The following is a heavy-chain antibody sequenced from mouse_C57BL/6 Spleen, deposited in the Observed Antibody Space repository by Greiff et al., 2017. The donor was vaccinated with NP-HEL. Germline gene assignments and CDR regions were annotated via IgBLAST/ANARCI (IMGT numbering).Heavy chain of an antibody. Sequence: QVQLKESGPELVKPGASVKISCKASGYAFSSSWMNWVKQRPGKGLEWIGRIYPGDGDTNYNGKFKGKATLTADKSSSPAYMQLSSLTSEDSAVYFCARSVTTVPYYFDYWGQGTTLTVSS. V-gene: IGHV1-82*01. J-gene: IGHJ2*01. CDR2: IYPGDGDT. CDR1: GYAFSSSW. CDR3: ARSVTTVPYYFDY. D-gene: IGHD1-1*01.